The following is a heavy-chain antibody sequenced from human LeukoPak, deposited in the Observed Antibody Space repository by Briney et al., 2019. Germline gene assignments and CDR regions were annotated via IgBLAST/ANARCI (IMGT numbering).Heavy chain of an antibody. CDR1: GFTFGSYA. Sequence: GGSLRLSCAASGFTFGSYAMSWVRQAPGKGLEWVSAISGSGGSTYYADSVKGRFTISRDNSKNTLYLQMNSLRAEDTAVYYCARDHTRYYYYYGMDVWGQGTTVTVSS. CDR2: ISGSGGST. V-gene: IGHV3-23*01. J-gene: IGHJ6*02. CDR3: ARDHTRYYYYYGMDV.